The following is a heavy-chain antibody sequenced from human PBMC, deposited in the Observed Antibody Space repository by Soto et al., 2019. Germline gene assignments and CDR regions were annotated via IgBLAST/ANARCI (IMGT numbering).Heavy chain of an antibody. V-gene: IGHV4-61*08. CDR3: ARIPVDTSMIYWLDP. CDR2: IYYSGNT. Sequence: SETLSLTCTVSGGSVSSGDYYWSWIRQPPGKGLEWIGYIYYSGNTNYNPSPKSRVIISVDTSKNLFSLKLTSVTAADTAVYYCARIPVDTSMIYWLDPWGQGTLVTVPS. J-gene: IGHJ5*02. D-gene: IGHD5-18*01. CDR1: GGSVSSGDYY.